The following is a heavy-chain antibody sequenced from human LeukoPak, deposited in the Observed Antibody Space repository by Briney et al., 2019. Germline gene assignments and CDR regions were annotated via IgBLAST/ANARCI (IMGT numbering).Heavy chain of an antibody. J-gene: IGHJ3*02. CDR2: IVVGSGNT. V-gene: IGHV1-58*01. Sequence: SVKVSCKASGFTFTSSAVQWVRQARGHRLEWIGWIVVGSGNTNYAQKFQERVTITRDMSTSTAYMELSSLRSEDTAVYYCAAVGPYYYDSSGYYYAFDIWGEGTMVTVSS. CDR3: AAVGPYYYDSSGYYYAFDI. D-gene: IGHD3-22*01. CDR1: GFTFTSSA.